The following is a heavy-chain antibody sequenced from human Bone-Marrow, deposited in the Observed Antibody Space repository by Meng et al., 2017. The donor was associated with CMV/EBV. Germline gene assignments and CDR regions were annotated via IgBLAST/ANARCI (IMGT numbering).Heavy chain of an antibody. V-gene: IGHV3-15*01. J-gene: IGHJ6*02. CDR2: IKSKTDGGTT. Sequence: GESLKISCAASGFTFSNAWMSWVRQAPGKGLEWVGRIKSKTDGGTTDYAAPVKGRFTISRDDSKNTLYLQMNSLKTEDTAVYYCTTDGQQLALSYYGMDVWGRGTTVTVSS. D-gene: IGHD6-13*01. CDR3: TTDGQQLALSYYGMDV. CDR1: GFTFSNAW.